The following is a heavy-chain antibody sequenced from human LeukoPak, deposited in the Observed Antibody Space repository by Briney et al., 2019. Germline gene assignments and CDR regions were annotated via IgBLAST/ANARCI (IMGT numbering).Heavy chain of an antibody. CDR1: GGSFSGYY. CDR3: ARGRPYGGKPPYWYFDL. Sequence: SETLSLTCAAYGGSFSGYYWSWIRQPPGKGLEWIGEINHSGSNNYNPSLKSRVTISVDTSKNQFSLKLSSVTAADTAVYYCARGRPYGGKPPYWYFDLWGRGSLVTVSS. J-gene: IGHJ2*01. V-gene: IGHV4-34*01. CDR2: INHSGSN. D-gene: IGHD4-23*01.